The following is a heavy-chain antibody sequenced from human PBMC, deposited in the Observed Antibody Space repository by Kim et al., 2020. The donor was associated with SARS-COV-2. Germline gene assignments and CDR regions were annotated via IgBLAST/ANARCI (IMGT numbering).Heavy chain of an antibody. CDR2: ISWSGASI. Sequence: GGSLRLSCVVSGFTFDDYGMHWVRQAPGKGPEWVSAISWSGASIGYADSVKGRFTISRDNAKNSLYLQMNSLRAEDTALYYCAKDIGSGVAVALYGMDVWGQGTTVTVS. CDR3: AKDIGSGVAVALYGMDV. CDR1: GFTFDDYG. J-gene: IGHJ6*02. V-gene: IGHV3-9*01. D-gene: IGHD6-19*01.